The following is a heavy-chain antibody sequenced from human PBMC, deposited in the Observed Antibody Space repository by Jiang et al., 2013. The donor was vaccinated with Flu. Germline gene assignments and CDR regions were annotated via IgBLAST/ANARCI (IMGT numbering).Heavy chain of an antibody. Sequence: WIRQSPSRGLEWLGRTYYRSKWYNDYAVSVKSRITINPDTSKNQFSLQLNSVTPEDTAVYYCARGWSSGYLLDYWGQGTLVTVSS. CDR3: ARGWSSGYLLDY. D-gene: IGHD3-22*01. J-gene: IGHJ4*02. V-gene: IGHV6-1*01. CDR2: TYYRSKWYN.